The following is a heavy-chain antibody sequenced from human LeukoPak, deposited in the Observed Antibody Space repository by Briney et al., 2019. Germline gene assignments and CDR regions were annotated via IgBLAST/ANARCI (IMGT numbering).Heavy chain of an antibody. J-gene: IGHJ3*02. CDR2: IYPGDSDT. Sequence: GESLKISCKGSGYSFTSYWIGWVRQMPGKGLEWMGIIYPGDSDTRYSPSFQGQVTISADKSISTAYLQWSSLKASDTAMYYCARQIGDEGYGDYEEDAFDIWGQGTMVTVSS. V-gene: IGHV5-51*01. CDR3: ARQIGDEGYGDYEEDAFDI. D-gene: IGHD4-17*01. CDR1: GYSFTSYW.